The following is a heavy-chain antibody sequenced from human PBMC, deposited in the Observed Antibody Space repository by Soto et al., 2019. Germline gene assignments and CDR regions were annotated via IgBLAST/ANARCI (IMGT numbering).Heavy chain of an antibody. J-gene: IGHJ4*02. CDR3: ARGQFYDARSFYRALDY. Sequence: PGGSLRLSCTGSGFTFNAHAVHWVRQAPGKGLEWVALMSDDGSKEYYADSVKGRLTISRDNSKNTLYLQMGSLRSEDTAVYYCARGQFYDARSFYRALDYWGQGMLVTVSS. V-gene: IGHV3-30*04. D-gene: IGHD3-22*01. CDR1: GFTFNAHA. CDR2: MSDDGSKE.